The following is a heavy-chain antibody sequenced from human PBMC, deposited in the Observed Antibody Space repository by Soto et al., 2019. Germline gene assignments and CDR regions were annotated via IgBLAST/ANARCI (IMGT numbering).Heavy chain of an antibody. CDR3: ARPMGGWFGELILDAFDI. D-gene: IGHD3-10*01. J-gene: IGHJ3*02. Sequence: GGSLRLSCAASGFTFSSYGMHWVRQAPGKGLEWVAVIWYDGSNKYYADSVKGRFTISRDNSKNTLYLQMNSLRAEDTAVYYCARPMGGWFGELILDAFDIWGQGTMVTVSS. V-gene: IGHV3-33*01. CDR2: IWYDGSNK. CDR1: GFTFSSYG.